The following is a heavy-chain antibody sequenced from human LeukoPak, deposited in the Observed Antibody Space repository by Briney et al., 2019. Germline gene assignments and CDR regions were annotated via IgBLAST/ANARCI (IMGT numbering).Heavy chain of an antibody. Sequence: GGSLRLSCAASGFTFSSYAMHWVRQAPGKGLEWVAVISYDGSNKYYADSVKGRFTISRDNSKNTLYLQMNSLRAEDTAVYYCARGRITMVRGVIIYYYFDYWGQGTLVTVSS. CDR1: GFTFSSYA. CDR3: ARGRITMVRGVIIYYYFDY. CDR2: ISYDGSNK. V-gene: IGHV3-30*04. D-gene: IGHD3-10*01. J-gene: IGHJ4*02.